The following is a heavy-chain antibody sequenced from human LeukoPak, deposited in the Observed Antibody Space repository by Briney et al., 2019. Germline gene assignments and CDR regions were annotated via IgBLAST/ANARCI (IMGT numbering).Heavy chain of an antibody. V-gene: IGHV1-69*13. J-gene: IGHJ4*02. CDR3: AREHVDTAMAFDY. Sequence: ASVKVSCKASGGTFSSYAISWLRQAPGQGLEWMGGIIPIFGTANYAQKFQGRVTITADESTSTAYMELSSLRSEDTAVYYCAREHVDTAMAFDYWGQETLVTVP. D-gene: IGHD5-18*01. CDR2: IIPIFGTA. CDR1: GGTFSSYA.